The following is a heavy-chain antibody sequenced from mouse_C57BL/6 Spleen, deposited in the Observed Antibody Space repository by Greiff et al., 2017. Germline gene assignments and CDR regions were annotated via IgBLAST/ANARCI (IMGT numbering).Heavy chain of an antibody. CDR1: GYAFSSSW. J-gene: IGHJ3*01. CDR3: ARSRDDYDEGAWFAY. Sequence: QVQLQQSGPELVKPGASVKISCKASGYAFSSSWMNWVKQRPGKGLEWIGRIYPGDGDTNSNGKFKGKATLTADKSSSTAYMQLSSLTSEDSAVYFCARSRDDYDEGAWFAYWGQGTLVTVSA. CDR2: IYPGDGDT. D-gene: IGHD2-4*01. V-gene: IGHV1-82*01.